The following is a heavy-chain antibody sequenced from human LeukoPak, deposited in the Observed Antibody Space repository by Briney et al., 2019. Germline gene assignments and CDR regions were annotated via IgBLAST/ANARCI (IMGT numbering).Heavy chain of an antibody. CDR3: ARGMYYYDSSGQDAFDI. V-gene: IGHV1-69*04. D-gene: IGHD3-22*01. Sequence: ASVKVSCKASGGTFSSYAISWVRQAPGQGLEWMGRIIPILGTANYAQKFQGRVTITADKSTSTAYMELSSLRSEDTAVYYCARGMYYYDSSGQDAFDIWGQGTMVTVSS. CDR1: GGTFSSYA. CDR2: IIPILGTA. J-gene: IGHJ3*02.